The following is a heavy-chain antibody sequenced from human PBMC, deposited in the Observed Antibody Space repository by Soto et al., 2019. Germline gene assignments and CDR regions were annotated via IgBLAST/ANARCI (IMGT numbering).Heavy chain of an antibody. CDR1: GDSLNNYY. CDR3: ARSSGWDFDY. D-gene: IGHD6-19*01. Sequence: SETLSLTCTVSGDSLNNYYWSWVRQPPGKSLEWIGYIYYSGSTNYNPSLKSRVTISVDTSKNQFSLNLISVTAADTAVYYCARSSGWDFDYWGQGTLVTVSS. J-gene: IGHJ4*02. CDR2: IYYSGST. V-gene: IGHV4-59*01.